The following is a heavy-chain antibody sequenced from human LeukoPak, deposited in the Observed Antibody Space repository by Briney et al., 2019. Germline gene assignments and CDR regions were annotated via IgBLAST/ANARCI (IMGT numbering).Heavy chain of an antibody. CDR2: ISSRSSDS. V-gene: IGHV3-23*01. Sequence: GGSLRLSCAASGFIFHNYAMSWVRQAPGKGLEWVSSISSRSSDSYYPDSVKGRFSISRDNSKNTLYLQINSLRAEDTAVYYCVRPGYSSDSSVSFYYAMDVWGQGTTVTVSS. D-gene: IGHD6-19*01. CDR1: GFIFHNYA. J-gene: IGHJ6*02. CDR3: VRPGYSSDSSVSFYYAMDV.